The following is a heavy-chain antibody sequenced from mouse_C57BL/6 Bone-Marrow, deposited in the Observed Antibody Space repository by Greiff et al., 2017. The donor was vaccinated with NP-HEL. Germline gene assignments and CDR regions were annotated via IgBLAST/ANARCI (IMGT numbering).Heavy chain of an antibody. CDR1: GFTFSSYA. CDR3: AREGGYKLPRFDY. CDR2: IRDGGSYT. D-gene: IGHD1-3*01. V-gene: IGHV5-4*01. Sequence: VQLKESGGGLVKPGGSLKLSCAASGFTFSSYAMSWVRQTPEKRLEWVATIRDGGSYTYYPDNVQGRFTISRDNATNNLYLQMSHLKSEDTAMYYCAREGGYKLPRFDYWGQGTTLTVSS. J-gene: IGHJ2*01.